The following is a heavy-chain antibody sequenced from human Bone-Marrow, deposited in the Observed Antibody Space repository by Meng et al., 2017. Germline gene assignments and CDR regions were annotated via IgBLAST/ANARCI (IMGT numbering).Heavy chain of an antibody. V-gene: IGHV1-24*01. CDR2: FDPEDGET. CDR3: ATVRLAYCGGDCYSRFDY. Sequence: ASVKVFCKVSGYTLTELSMHWVRQAPGKGLEWMGGFDPEDGETIYAQKFQGRVTMIEDTSTDTAYMELSSLRSEDTAVYYCATVRLAYCGGDCYSRFDYWGQGTLVTVSS. D-gene: IGHD2-21*02. J-gene: IGHJ4*02. CDR1: GYTLTELS.